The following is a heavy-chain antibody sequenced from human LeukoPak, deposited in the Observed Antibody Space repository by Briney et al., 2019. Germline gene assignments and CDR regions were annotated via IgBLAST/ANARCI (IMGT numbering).Heavy chain of an antibody. CDR3: AKDWLTTVTTKWFDP. D-gene: IGHD4-17*01. CDR2: ISYDGSNK. Sequence: GGSLRLSCAASGFTFSSYGMHWVRQAPGKGLEWEAVISYDGSNKYYADSVKGRFTISRDNSKNTLYLQMNSLRAEDTAVYYCAKDWLTTVTTKWFDPWGQGTLVTVSS. V-gene: IGHV3-30*18. J-gene: IGHJ5*02. CDR1: GFTFSSYG.